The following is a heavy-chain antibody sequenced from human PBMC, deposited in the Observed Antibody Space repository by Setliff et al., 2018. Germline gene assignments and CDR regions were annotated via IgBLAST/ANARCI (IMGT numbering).Heavy chain of an antibody. CDR3: ARAPPYSFGRIDY. CDR1: GFTFSDCA. Sequence: GGSLRLSCAASGFTFSDCAMHWVRQAPGKGLEWVAVVSYDGNYKYYADSVKGRFTISRDNSKNTLFLQMSSLRADDTAGYHCARAPPYSFGRIDYWGQGTLVTVSS. CDR2: VSYDGNYK. D-gene: IGHD5-18*01. V-gene: IGHV3-30-3*01. J-gene: IGHJ4*02.